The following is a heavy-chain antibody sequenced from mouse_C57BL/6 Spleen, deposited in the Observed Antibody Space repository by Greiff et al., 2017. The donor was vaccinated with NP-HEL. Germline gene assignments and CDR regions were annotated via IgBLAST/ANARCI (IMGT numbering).Heavy chain of an antibody. CDR1: GYAFSSSW. J-gene: IGHJ3*01. Sequence: VQLQQSGPELVKPGASVKISCKASGYAFSSSWMNWVKQRPGKGLEWIGRIYPGDGDTNYNGKFKSKATLTADKSSSTAYMQLSSLTSEDSAVYFCALITTVASPFAYWGQGTLVTVSA. D-gene: IGHD1-1*01. CDR3: ALITTVASPFAY. V-gene: IGHV1-82*01. CDR2: IYPGDGDT.